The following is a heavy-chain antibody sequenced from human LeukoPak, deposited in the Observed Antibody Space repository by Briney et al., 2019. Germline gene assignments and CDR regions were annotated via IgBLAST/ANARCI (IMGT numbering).Heavy chain of an antibody. Sequence: GGSLRLSCAASGFTFSSYAMSWVRQAPGKGLEWVSAISGSGGSTYYADSVKGRFTISRDNSKNTLCLQMNSLRAEDTAVYYCAKDSIRYFDWSTRFDYWGQGTLVTVSS. J-gene: IGHJ4*02. CDR2: ISGSGGST. V-gene: IGHV3-23*01. D-gene: IGHD3-9*01. CDR1: GFTFSSYA. CDR3: AKDSIRYFDWSTRFDY.